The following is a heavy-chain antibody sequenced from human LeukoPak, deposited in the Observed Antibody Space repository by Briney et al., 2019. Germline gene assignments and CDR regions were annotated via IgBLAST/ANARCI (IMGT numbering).Heavy chain of an antibody. CDR3: ARLQYCSGGSCFSKTDY. CDR1: GYTFTSYY. V-gene: IGHV1-46*01. Sequence: ASVKVSCKASGYTFTSYYMHWVRQAPGQGLEWMGIINPSGGSTSYAQKFQGRVTMTRDMSTSTVYMELRSLRSDDTAVYYCARLQYCSGGSCFSKTDYWGQGTLVTVSS. D-gene: IGHD2-15*01. CDR2: INPSGGST. J-gene: IGHJ4*02.